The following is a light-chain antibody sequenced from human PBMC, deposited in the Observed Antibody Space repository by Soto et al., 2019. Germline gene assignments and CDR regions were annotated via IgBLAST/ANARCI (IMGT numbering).Light chain of an antibody. V-gene: IGKV1-13*02. CDR1: QGISSA. CDR2: DAS. Sequence: AIQLTQSPSSLSASVGDRVTITCRASQGISSALAWYQQKPGKPPKVLIYDASSLESGVPSRFSGSGSGTDFTLTISSLQPEDFATYYCQQFKSYPLTFGGGTKVEI. CDR3: QQFKSYPLT. J-gene: IGKJ4*01.